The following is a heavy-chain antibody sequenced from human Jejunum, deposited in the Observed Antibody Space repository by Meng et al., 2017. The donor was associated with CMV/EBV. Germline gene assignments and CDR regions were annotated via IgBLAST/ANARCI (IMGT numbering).Heavy chain of an antibody. V-gene: IGHV3-53*01. J-gene: IGHJ4*02. Sequence: VVPGAGLIQPGGSRELSCAASGFKDVYNYMSWVRQAPGKGLEYVAFIHSAGTTYYADFVKGRFTISRDESKNTLYLQLNSLRADDTGAYYCAREGTGGSGYQLNYWGQGTLVTVSS. CDR3: AREGTGGSGYQLNY. CDR2: IHSAGTT. D-gene: IGHD3-10*01. CDR1: GFKDVYNY.